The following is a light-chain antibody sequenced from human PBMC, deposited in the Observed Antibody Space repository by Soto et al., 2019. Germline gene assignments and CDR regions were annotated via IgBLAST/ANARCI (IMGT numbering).Light chain of an antibody. CDR1: QSVSSSY. CDR2: GAY. J-gene: IGKJ1*01. CDR3: QQYGSSPTWT. Sequence: DIVLTQSPGTLSLSAGDRASLSCRARQSVSSSYLAWYQQKPGQAPRLIIYGAYSRATGIPDRFSGSGSGTDFTLTISRLEPEDFAVYYCQQYGSSPTWTXGQGTKVDIK. V-gene: IGKV3-20*01.